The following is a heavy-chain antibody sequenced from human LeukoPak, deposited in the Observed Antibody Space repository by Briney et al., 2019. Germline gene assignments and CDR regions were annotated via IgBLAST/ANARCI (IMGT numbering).Heavy chain of an antibody. D-gene: IGHD6-19*01. Sequence: GSLRLSCAASGFPFSSYAMHWVRQAPGKGLEWVAVISYDGSNKYYADSVKGRFTISRDNSKNTLYLQMNSLRAEDTAVYYCARDLQPLSSGPLDYWGQGTLVTVSS. CDR3: ARDLQPLSSGPLDY. V-gene: IGHV3-30*04. J-gene: IGHJ4*02. CDR2: ISYDGSNK. CDR1: GFPFSSYA.